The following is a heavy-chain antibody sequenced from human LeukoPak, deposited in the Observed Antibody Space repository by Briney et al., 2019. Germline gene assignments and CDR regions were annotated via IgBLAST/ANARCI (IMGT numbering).Heavy chain of an antibody. CDR2: IIPIFGTA. V-gene: IGHV1-69*01. D-gene: IGHD2-2*01. CDR3: ARFRYQLLHFDY. Sequence: SVKVSCXASGGTFSSYAISWVRQAPGQGLEWMGGIIPIFGTANYAQKFQGRVTITADESTSTAYMELSSLRSEDTAVYYCARFRYQLLHFDYWGQGTLVTVSS. CDR1: GGTFSSYA. J-gene: IGHJ4*02.